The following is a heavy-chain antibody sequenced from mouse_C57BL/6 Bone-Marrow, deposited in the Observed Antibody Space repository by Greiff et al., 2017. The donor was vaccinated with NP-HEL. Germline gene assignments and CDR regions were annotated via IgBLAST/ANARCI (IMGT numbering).Heavy chain of an antibody. V-gene: IGHV2-2*01. J-gene: IGHJ3*01. CDR2: IWSGGST. Sequence: QVQLQQSGPGLVQPSQSLSITCTVSGFSLTSYGVHWVRQSPGKGLEWLGVIWSGGSTDYNAAFISRLSISKDNATSQVFFKMNSQQADDAAIYDCARNKIYDGTSFAYWGQGTLVTVSA. CDR1: GFSLTSYG. D-gene: IGHD2-3*01. CDR3: ARNKIYDGTSFAY.